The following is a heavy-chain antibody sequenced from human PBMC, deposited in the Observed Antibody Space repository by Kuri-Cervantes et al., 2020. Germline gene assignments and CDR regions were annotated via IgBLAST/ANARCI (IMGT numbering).Heavy chain of an antibody. J-gene: IGHJ4*02. CDR3: AKDMSYGVFDY. CDR2: ISSSGYTI. CDR1: GFTFSDYY. Sequence: GGSLRLSCAASGFTFSDYYMSWIRQAPGKGLDWISYISSSGYTIYYADSVKGRFTISRDNAKNSLHLQMNSLRTEDTALYYCAKDMSYGVFDYWGQGTLVTVSS. D-gene: IGHD1-26*01. V-gene: IGHV3-11*01.